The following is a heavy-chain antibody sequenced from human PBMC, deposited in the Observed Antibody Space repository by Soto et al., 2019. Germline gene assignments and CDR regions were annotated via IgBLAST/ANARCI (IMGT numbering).Heavy chain of an antibody. D-gene: IGHD3-3*01. Sequence: QVQLQESGPGLVKPSGTLSLTCAVSSGSISSSNWWSWVRQPPGKVPEWIGEIYYSGRTNYNPSLKSRVNISVDQSKNQVSLKLSSVTAADTAVYYCARSVGALTSYYFDYWGQGTLVTVSA. CDR2: IYYSGRT. V-gene: IGHV4-4*02. CDR3: ARSVGALTSYYFDY. CDR1: SGSISSSNW. J-gene: IGHJ4*02.